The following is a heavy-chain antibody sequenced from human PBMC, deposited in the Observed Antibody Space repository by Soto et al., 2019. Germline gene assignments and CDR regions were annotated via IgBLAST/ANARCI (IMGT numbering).Heavy chain of an antibody. D-gene: IGHD3-10*01. V-gene: IGHV1-2*04. J-gene: IGHJ4*02. CDR1: GYTFTGYY. CDR3: ARSGEVAVAPNFDY. Sequence: QVHMVQSGAEVKKPGASVKVSCKASGYTFTGYYLHWVRQAPGQGLEWMGWINPNSGDTHYAQKFQGWVTMTRDTSLSTAYMQISRLTFDDTAAYYCARSGEVAVAPNFDYWGQGTLVSVSS. CDR2: INPNSGDT.